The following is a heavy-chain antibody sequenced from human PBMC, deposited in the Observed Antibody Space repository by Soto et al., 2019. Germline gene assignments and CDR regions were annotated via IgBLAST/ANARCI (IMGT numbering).Heavy chain of an antibody. V-gene: IGHV4-39*01. J-gene: IGHJ6*02. CDR2: IYYSGST. CDR3: ARDYSNYYYYYGMDV. CDR1: GSSIRISSYY. D-gene: IGHD4-4*01. Sequence: SDPLSLTCSVSGSSIRISSYYGCWIRQPPGKGLEWIGSIYYSGSTYYNPSLKSRVTISVDTSKNQFSLKLSSVTAADTAVYYCARDYSNYYYYYGMDVWGQGTTVT.